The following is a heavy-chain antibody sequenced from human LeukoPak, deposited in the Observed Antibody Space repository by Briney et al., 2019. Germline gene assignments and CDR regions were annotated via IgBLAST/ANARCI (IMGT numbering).Heavy chain of an antibody. V-gene: IGHV3-23*01. Sequence: GGSLRLSCAASGFTFSSYAMSWVRQAPGNGLEWVSGIRDNGDDTYYADSVKGRFTISRDNSKNTLYLQMNSLRAEDSALYYCAKARGYSSSSSFDYWGQGTLVTVSS. CDR3: AKARGYSSSSSFDY. CDR2: IRDNGDDT. CDR1: GFTFSSYA. D-gene: IGHD6-13*01. J-gene: IGHJ4*02.